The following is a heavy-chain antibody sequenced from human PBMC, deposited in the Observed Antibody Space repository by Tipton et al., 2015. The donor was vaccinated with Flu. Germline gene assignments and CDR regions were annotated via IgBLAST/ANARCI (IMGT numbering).Heavy chain of an antibody. J-gene: IGHJ6*02. CDR2: IYTSGST. Sequence: TLSLTCTVSGGSISSYYWSWIRQPAGKGLEWIGRIYTSGSTNYNPSLKSRVTMSVDTSKNQFSLKLSSVTAADTAVYYCAREPHRWFPNGYYYYGMDVWGQGTTVTVSS. CDR3: AREPHRWFPNGYYYYGMDV. CDR1: GGSISSYY. V-gene: IGHV4-4*07. D-gene: IGHD2-15*01.